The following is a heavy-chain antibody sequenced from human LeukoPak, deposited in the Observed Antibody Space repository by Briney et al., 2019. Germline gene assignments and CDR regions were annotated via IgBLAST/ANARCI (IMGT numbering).Heavy chain of an antibody. Sequence: SVTVSCKASGGSISSYGISWVRQAPGQGLEWMGRIIPVFGTANYAQKFQDRVTITADTVSDTAYMELTSLTSEDTAVYFCAKQGEIRQDYYMDVWGNGTAVTVSS. CDR2: IIPVFGTA. J-gene: IGHJ6*03. CDR3: AKQGEIRQDYYMDV. V-gene: IGHV1-69*06. CDR1: GGSISSYG. D-gene: IGHD1/OR15-1a*01.